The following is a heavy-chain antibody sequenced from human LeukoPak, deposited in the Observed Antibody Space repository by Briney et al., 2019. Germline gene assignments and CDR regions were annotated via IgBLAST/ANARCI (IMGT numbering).Heavy chain of an antibody. J-gene: IGHJ4*02. CDR3: AREKISGSLDY. CDR2: IKQDGSEK. CDR1: GFTFSSYW. D-gene: IGHD1-26*01. V-gene: IGHV3-7*01. Sequence: LPGGSLRLSCAASGFTFSSYWMSWVRQAPGKGLEWVANIKQDGSEKYYVDSVKGRFTISRDKAKNSLYLQMNSLRAEDTAVYYCAREKISGSLDYWGQGTLVTVSS.